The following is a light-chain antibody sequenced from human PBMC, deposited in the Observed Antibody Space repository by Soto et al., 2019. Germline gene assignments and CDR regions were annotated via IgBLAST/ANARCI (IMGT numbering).Light chain of an antibody. Sequence: EIVLTQSPATLSLSPGERVTLSCRASQSVSIYLAWYQQRPGQAPRLLIYDASKRATGIPARFSGSGSGTEFTLTISSLEPEDFAIYYCQQRTNWAFTFGQGTRLEIK. CDR3: QQRTNWAFT. CDR2: DAS. CDR1: QSVSIY. J-gene: IGKJ5*01. V-gene: IGKV3-11*01.